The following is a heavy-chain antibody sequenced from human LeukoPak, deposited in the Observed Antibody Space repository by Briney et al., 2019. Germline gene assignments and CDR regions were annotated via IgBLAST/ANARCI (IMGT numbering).Heavy chain of an antibody. CDR2: INSGGST. CDR3: ASDSYSPEYFQH. Sequence: GGSLRLSCAASGFTVSNNYLSWVRQAPGKGLERVSVINSGGSTFYADSVKGRFTISRDNSKNTLYPQMNSLRAEDMAVYYCASDSYSPEYFQHWGQGTLVTVFS. D-gene: IGHD2-15*01. CDR1: GFTVSNNY. V-gene: IGHV3-66*01. J-gene: IGHJ1*01.